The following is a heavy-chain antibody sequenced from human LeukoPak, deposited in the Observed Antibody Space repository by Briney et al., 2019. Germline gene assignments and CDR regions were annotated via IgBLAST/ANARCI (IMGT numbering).Heavy chain of an antibody. Sequence: SETLSLTCTVSGYSISSGYYWGWIRPPPGKGLEGIGSIYHSGSTYYNPSLKSRVTISVDTSKNQFSLKLSSVTAADTAVYFCARGKSRGSHIDYWGQGTLVTVSS. CDR1: GYSISSGYY. J-gene: IGHJ4*02. D-gene: IGHD1-26*01. V-gene: IGHV4-38-2*02. CDR2: IYHSGST. CDR3: ARGKSRGSHIDY.